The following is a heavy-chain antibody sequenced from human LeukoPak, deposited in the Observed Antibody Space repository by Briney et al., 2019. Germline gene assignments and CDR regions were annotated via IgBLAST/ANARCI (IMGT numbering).Heavy chain of an antibody. J-gene: IGHJ4*02. V-gene: IGHV1-69*05. CDR3: ASNIKGYFDY. Sequence: SVQVSCKASGGTFSSYAISWVRQAPGQGLEWMGGIIPIFGTANYAQKFQGRVTITTDESTSTAYMELSSLRSEDTAVYYCASNIKGYFDYWGQGTLVTVSS. CDR1: GGTFSSYA. CDR2: IIPIFGTA. D-gene: IGHD2/OR15-2a*01.